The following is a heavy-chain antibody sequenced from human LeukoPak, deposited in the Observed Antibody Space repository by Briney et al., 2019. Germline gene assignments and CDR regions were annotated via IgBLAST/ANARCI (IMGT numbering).Heavy chain of an antibody. D-gene: IGHD5-18*01. J-gene: IGHJ4*02. CDR3: ARDYHGYGTRYYFDY. CDR1: GGSISSGGYY. CDR2: IYYSGST. V-gene: IGHV4-31*03. Sequence: SETLSLTCTVSGGSISSGGYYWSWIRQHPGKGLEWIGYIYYSGSTYYNPCLKSRVTISVDTSKNQFSLKLSSVTAADTAVYYCARDYHGYGTRYYFDYWGQGTLVTVSS.